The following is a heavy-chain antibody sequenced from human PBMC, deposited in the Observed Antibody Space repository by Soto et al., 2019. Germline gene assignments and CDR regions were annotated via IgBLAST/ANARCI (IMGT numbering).Heavy chain of an antibody. J-gene: IGHJ5*02. D-gene: IGHD3-10*01. V-gene: IGHV1-24*01. CDR2: FDPEDGET. CDR3: ATESYGSGSYVWFDP. Sequence: ASVKVSCKVSGYTLTELSMHWVRQAPGKGLEWMGGFDPEDGETIYAQKFQGRVTMTEDTSTDTAYMELSSLRSEDTAVYYCATESYGSGSYVWFDPWGQGTLVTVSA. CDR1: GYTLTELS.